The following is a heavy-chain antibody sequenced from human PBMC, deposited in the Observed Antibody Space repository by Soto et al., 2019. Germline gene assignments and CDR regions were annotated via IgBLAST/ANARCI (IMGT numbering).Heavy chain of an antibody. CDR3: ATEFNRTLRGLF. V-gene: IGHV1-69*06. J-gene: IGHJ4*02. D-gene: IGHD3-16*01. CDR2: IVPVFGTS. Sequence: SVKVSCKASGDTFASYAITWVRQAPGEGLEWMGGIVPVFGTSKHAEKFQGRVTFSADKSTKTAYMELSSLRSEDTAVYYCATEFNRTLRGLFWGQGALVTVSS. CDR1: GDTFASYA.